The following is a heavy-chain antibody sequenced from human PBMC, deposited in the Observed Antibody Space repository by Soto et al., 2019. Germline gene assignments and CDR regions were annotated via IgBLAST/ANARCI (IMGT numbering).Heavy chain of an antibody. Sequence: PGGSLRLSCAASGFTFSSYGMHWVRQAPGKGLEWVAVISYDGSNKYYADSVKGRFTISRDNSKNTLYLQMNSLRAEDTAVYYCAQDLRGYLRVFDYWGKGTLVTVSS. V-gene: IGHV3-30*18. J-gene: IGHJ4*02. CDR3: AQDLRGYLRVFDY. D-gene: IGHD5-18*01. CDR1: GFTFSSYG. CDR2: ISYDGSNK.